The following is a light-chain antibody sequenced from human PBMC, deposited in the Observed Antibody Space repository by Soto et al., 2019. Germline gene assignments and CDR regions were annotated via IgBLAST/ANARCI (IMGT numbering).Light chain of an antibody. CDR3: SSYTGSSTPYV. V-gene: IGLV2-14*01. CDR2: DVS. J-gene: IGLJ1*01. Sequence: QLVLTQPASVSGSPGQSITISCTGTSSDVGGYNYVSWYQQHPGKAPKLMIYDVSNRPSGVSNRFSGSKSGNTASLTISGLQAEDAADYYCSSYTGSSTPYVFGTGTKLTVL. CDR1: SSDVGGYNY.